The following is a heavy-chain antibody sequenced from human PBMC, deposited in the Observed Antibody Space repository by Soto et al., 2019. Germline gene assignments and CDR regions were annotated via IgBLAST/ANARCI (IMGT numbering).Heavy chain of an antibody. CDR1: GFTFNDFY. V-gene: IGHV3-11*06. J-gene: IGHJ6*02. Sequence: GGSLRLSCAASGFTFNDFYMTWIRQAPGKGLEWVSSISSSSSYIYYADSVKGRFTISRDNAKNSLYLQMNSLRAEDTAVYYCARGVTIPLDVWGQGTTVTVSS. CDR2: ISSSSSYI. CDR3: ARGVTIPLDV. D-gene: IGHD3-3*01.